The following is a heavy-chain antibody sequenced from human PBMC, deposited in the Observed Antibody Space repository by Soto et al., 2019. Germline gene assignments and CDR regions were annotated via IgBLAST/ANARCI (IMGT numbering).Heavy chain of an antibody. J-gene: IGHJ4*02. V-gene: IGHV3-48*02. CDR1: GFPFSDYS. CDR3: ARDRCYDGSCYSAADY. Sequence: EVQLVESGGGLVQPGGSLRLSCAASGFPFSDYSMKWVRQAPGKGLEWVSYISGTSYTIYYADSVKGRFNISRDNAHNSLYLQMHSLRDEDTALYSCARDRCYDGSCYSAADYWGQGPLVSV. D-gene: IGHD2-15*01. CDR2: ISGTSYTI.